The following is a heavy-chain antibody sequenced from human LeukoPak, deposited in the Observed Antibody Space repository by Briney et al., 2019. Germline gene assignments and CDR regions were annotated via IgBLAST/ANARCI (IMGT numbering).Heavy chain of an antibody. CDR1: GGTFSSYA. CDR2: IIPIFGTA. CDR3: ARALVRVPAAPLGY. V-gene: IGHV1-69*05. D-gene: IGHD2-2*01. J-gene: IGHJ4*02. Sequence: SSVKVSCKASGGTFSSYAISWVRQAPGQGLEWMGGIIPIFGTANYAQKFQGRVTITRNTPISTAYMELSSLRSEDTAVYYCARALVRVPAAPLGYWGQGTLVTVSS.